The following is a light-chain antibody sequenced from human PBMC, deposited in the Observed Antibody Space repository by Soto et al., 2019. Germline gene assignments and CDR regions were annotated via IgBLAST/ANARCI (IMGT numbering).Light chain of an antibody. J-gene: IGKJ4*01. Sequence: EIVLTQSPGTLSLSPGERATLSCRASQTVRTNYLAWFQHKPGQAPRLLIYGASSRATGIPDRFSGSGSGNDFPLTINRLEPEDFAVYFCQQYSDSPLTFGGGTKVEIK. V-gene: IGKV3-20*01. CDR2: GAS. CDR3: QQYSDSPLT. CDR1: QTVRTNY.